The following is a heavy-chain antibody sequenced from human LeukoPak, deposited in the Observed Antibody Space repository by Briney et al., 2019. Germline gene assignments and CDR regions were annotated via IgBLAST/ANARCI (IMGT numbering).Heavy chain of an antibody. D-gene: IGHD5-18*01. Sequence: PSETLSLTCTVSGVSVSSGSYYWSWIRQPPGKGLEWIGYIYYSGSTNYNPSLKSRVTISVDTSKNQFSLKLSSVTAADTAVYYCARDQGSYGGFDYWGQGTLVTVSS. CDR1: GVSVSSGSYY. J-gene: IGHJ4*02. CDR3: ARDQGSYGGFDY. V-gene: IGHV4-61*01. CDR2: IYYSGST.